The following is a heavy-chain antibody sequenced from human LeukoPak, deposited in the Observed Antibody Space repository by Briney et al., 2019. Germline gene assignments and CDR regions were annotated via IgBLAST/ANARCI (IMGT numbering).Heavy chain of an antibody. D-gene: IGHD3-22*01. V-gene: IGHV4-59*01. Sequence: SETLSLTCTVSGGSISRYYWNWIRQPPGKGLEWIGNIYYSGNTNYNPSLKSRVTISVDRSKNHFSLKLSSVTAADAAVYYCARGYDSSAYYPFNYWGQGTLVTVSS. CDR2: IYYSGNT. J-gene: IGHJ4*02. CDR3: ARGYDSSAYYPFNY. CDR1: GGSISRYY.